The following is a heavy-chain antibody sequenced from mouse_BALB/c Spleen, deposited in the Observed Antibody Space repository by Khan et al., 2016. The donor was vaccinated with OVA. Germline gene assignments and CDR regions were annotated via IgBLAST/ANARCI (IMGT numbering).Heavy chain of an antibody. J-gene: IGHJ1*01. D-gene: IGHD2-1*01. CDR1: GYSFTGYF. Sequence: VQLQQSGPELVKPGASVKISCKASGYSFTGYFMNWVMQSHGKSLEWIGRINPYNGDTLYNQKFKGKATLTVDKSSSTAHMELRSLASEDSAVYYCARKVYYGYYEGWYFDVWGAGTTVTVSS. V-gene: IGHV1-20*02. CDR3: ARKVYYGYYEGWYFDV. CDR2: INPYNGDT.